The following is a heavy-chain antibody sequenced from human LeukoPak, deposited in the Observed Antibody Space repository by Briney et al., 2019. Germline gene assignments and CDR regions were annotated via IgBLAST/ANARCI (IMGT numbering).Heavy chain of an antibody. Sequence: SETLSLTCAVYGGSFTGYYWSWIRQPPGKGLEWIGEINHSGSTNYNPSLKSRVTLSVDTSKNQFSLKLTSVTAADTAVYYCARGAARRDGYKWGQGTQVTVSS. CDR3: ARGAARRDGYK. V-gene: IGHV4-34*01. CDR1: GGSFTGYY. CDR2: INHSGST. D-gene: IGHD5-24*01. J-gene: IGHJ4*02.